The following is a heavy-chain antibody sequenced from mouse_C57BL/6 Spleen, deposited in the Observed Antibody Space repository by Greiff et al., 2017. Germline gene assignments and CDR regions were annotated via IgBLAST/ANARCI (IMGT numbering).Heavy chain of an antibody. CDR2: ISSGSSTI. D-gene: IGHD1-1*01. Sequence: EVQLMESGGGLVKPGGSLKLSCAASGFTFSDYGMHWVRQAPEKGLEWVAYISSGSSTIYYADTVKGRFTISRDNAKNTLFLQMTSLRSEDTAMYYCAREVYYGSTFDYWGQGTTLTVSS. CDR3: AREVYYGSTFDY. V-gene: IGHV5-17*01. CDR1: GFTFSDYG. J-gene: IGHJ2*01.